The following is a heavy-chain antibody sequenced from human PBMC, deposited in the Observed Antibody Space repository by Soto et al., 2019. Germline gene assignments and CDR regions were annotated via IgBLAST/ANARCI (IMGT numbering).Heavy chain of an antibody. J-gene: IGHJ4*02. CDR3: ASDAGVEAWYIDS. Sequence: QVQLVESGGGVGQPGGSLRLSCAASGFTFNSYALNWVRQAPGKGLEGVAIISYDGSKEYYADSGKGRFTISRDKSKNTLYLEMKSLRVEDTAVYYCASDAGVEAWYIDSWGQGTLVTVSS. CDR2: ISYDGSKE. V-gene: IGHV3-30*04. D-gene: IGHD3-10*01. CDR1: GFTFNSYA.